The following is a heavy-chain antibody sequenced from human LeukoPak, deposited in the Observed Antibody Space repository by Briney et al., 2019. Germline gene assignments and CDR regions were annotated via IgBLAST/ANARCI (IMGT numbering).Heavy chain of an antibody. CDR2: ISWNSGSI. Sequence: GGSLRLSCAASGFTFDDYAMHWVRQAPGKGLEWVSGISWNSGSIVYADSVKGRFTISRDNAKNSLYLQMNSLRAEDTALYYCAKASVVVPPFFDYWGQGTLVTVS. CDR1: GFTFDDYA. J-gene: IGHJ4*02. CDR3: AKASVVVPPFFDY. V-gene: IGHV3-9*01. D-gene: IGHD2-2*01.